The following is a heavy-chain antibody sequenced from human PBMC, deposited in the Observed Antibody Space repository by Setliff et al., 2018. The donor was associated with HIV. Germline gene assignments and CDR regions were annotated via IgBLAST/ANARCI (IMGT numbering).Heavy chain of an antibody. CDR1: GLDFTDSV. J-gene: IGHJ5*02. Sequence: SVKVSCKAPGLDFTDSVMQWVRLAGGQRLEWIGWIILDSGHTDYAQRFQGRVSITSDMSTSTGYMELSSLISEDTAMYYCAIRPSGYASGQFAAWGQGTLVTVSS. CDR2: IILDSGHT. V-gene: IGHV1-58*02. CDR3: AIRPSGYASGQFAA. D-gene: IGHD5-12*01.